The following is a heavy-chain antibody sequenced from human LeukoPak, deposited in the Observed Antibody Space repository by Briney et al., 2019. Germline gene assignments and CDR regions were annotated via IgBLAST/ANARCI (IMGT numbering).Heavy chain of an antibody. CDR2: INHSGST. V-gene: IGHV4-34*01. D-gene: IGHD3-22*01. CDR1: GGSFSGYY. J-gene: IGHJ5*02. CDR3: ARGLKLYYYDSSGYWFDP. Sequence: SETLSLTCAVYGGSFSGYYWSWIRQPPGKGLEWIGEINHSGSTNYNPSLKSRVTISVGTSKNQFSLKLSSVTAADTAVYYCARGLKLYYYDSSGYWFDPWGQGTLVTVSS.